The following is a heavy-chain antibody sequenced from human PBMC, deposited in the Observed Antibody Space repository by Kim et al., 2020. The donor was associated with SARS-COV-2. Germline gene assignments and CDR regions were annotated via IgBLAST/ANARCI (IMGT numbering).Heavy chain of an antibody. D-gene: IGHD1-26*01. V-gene: IGHV4-59*09. J-gene: IGHJ4*02. CDR3: ARGVNMVGIDY. Sequence: NRNPSLGSRVTMSVDTSKNQFSLRLSSVTAADTAVYYCARGVNMVGIDYWGQGALVTVSS.